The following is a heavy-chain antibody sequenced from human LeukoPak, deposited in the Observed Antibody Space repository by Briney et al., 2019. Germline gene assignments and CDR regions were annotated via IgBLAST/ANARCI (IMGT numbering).Heavy chain of an antibody. CDR2: IYYRGST. CDR1: GGSISSYY. V-gene: IGHV4-59*01. Sequence: SETLSLTCTVSGGSISSYYWSWIRQPPGKGLEWIGYIYYRGSTNYNPSLKSRVTISVDTSKNQFSLKLSSVTAADTAVYYCTIGSSRGYYFDYWGQGTLVTVSS. CDR3: TIGSSRGYYFDY. D-gene: IGHD6-13*01. J-gene: IGHJ4*02.